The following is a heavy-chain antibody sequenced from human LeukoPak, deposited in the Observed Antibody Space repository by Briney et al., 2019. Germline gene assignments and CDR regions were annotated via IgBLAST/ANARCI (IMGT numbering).Heavy chain of an antibody. CDR3: AKSPPPMLSIDY. Sequence: PSETLSLTCTVSGGSISSYYWSWVRQAPGKGLEWVSAISGSGGSTYYADSVKGRFTISRDNSKNTLYLQMNSLRAEDTAVYYCAKSPPPMLSIDYWGQGTLVTVSS. CDR2: ISGSGGST. D-gene: IGHD2-8*01. CDR1: GGSISSYY. V-gene: IGHV3-23*01. J-gene: IGHJ4*02.